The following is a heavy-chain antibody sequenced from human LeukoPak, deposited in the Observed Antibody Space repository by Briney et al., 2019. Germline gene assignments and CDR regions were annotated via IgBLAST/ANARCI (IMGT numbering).Heavy chain of an antibody. Sequence: GGSLRLSCTGSGFTFSNYEMNWVRQAPGKGPEWIAYISSSGTGTYYADSVKGRFTISRDNANLYLQMSSLRAEDTSLYYCARSKKVGDDSFEYWGQGTLVTVSS. CDR2: ISSSGTGT. D-gene: IGHD3-10*01. J-gene: IGHJ4*02. CDR3: ARSKKVGDDSFEY. V-gene: IGHV3-48*03. CDR1: GFTFSNYE.